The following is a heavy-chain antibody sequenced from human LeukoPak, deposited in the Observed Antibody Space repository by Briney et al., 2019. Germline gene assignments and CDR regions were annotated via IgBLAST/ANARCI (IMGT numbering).Heavy chain of an antibody. D-gene: IGHD6-19*01. CDR1: GFTVSSNY. CDR3: ARDKGGWPSDAFDI. Sequence: GGSLRLSCAASGFTVSSNYMSWVRQAPGKGLEWVSVICSGDSTYYADSVKGRFIISRDNSKNTLYLQMNSLRAEDTAVYYCARDKGGWPSDAFDIWGQGTMVTVSS. J-gene: IGHJ3*02. CDR2: ICSGDST. V-gene: IGHV3-53*01.